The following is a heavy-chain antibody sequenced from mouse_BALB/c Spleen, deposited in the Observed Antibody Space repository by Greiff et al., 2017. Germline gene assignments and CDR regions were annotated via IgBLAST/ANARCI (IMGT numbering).Heavy chain of an antibody. D-gene: IGHD1-1*01. V-gene: IGHV5-4*02. CDR2: ISDGGSYT. CDR3: ARDGSSYVAY. CDR1: GFTFSDYY. J-gene: IGHJ3*01. Sequence: EVKLMESGGGLVKPGGSLKLSCAASGFTFSDYYMYWVRQTPEKRLEWVATISDGGSYTYYPDSVKGRFTISRDNAKNNLYLQMSSLKSEDTAMYYCARDGSSYVAYWGQGTLVTVSA.